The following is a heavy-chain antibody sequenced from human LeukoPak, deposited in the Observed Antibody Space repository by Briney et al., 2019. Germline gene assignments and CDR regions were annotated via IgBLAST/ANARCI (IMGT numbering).Heavy chain of an antibody. V-gene: IGHV4-59*08. CDR1: GGSISSYY. CDR3: ARLTYYYGMDV. Sequence: SETLSLTCTVSGGSISSYYWSWIRQPPGKGLEWIGYIYYRGSTNYNPSLKSRVTISVDTSKNQFSLKLSSVTAADTAVYYCARLTYYYGMDVWGQGTTVTVSS. J-gene: IGHJ6*02. CDR2: IYYRGST.